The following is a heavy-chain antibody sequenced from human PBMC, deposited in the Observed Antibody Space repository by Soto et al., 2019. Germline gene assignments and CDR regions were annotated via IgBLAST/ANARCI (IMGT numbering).Heavy chain of an antibody. Sequence: QVQLVESGGGVVQPGRSLRLSCAASGFTFGSYAMHWVRQAPGKGLEWVAVISYDGSNKYYADSVKGRFTISRDNSKNTLYLQMNSLRAEDTAVYYCARGRFLEWLLFNYYYYGMDVWGQGTTVTVSS. D-gene: IGHD3-3*01. CDR2: ISYDGSNK. V-gene: IGHV3-30-3*01. J-gene: IGHJ6*02. CDR3: ARGRFLEWLLFNYYYYGMDV. CDR1: GFTFGSYA.